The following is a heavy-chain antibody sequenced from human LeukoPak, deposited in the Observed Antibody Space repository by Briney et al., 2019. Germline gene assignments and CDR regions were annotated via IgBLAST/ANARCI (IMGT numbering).Heavy chain of an antibody. CDR1: GYTFTSYA. CDR3: ARARRGFGEFQLDY. Sequence: GASVKVSCKASGYTFTSYAIHWVRQAPGQGLEWMGWISGYNDNTNYAQKIQGRVTMTTDTSTSTAYMELSSLRSEDTAVYYCARARRGFGEFQLDYWGQGTLVTVSS. J-gene: IGHJ4*02. V-gene: IGHV1-18*01. D-gene: IGHD3-10*01. CDR2: ISGYNDNT.